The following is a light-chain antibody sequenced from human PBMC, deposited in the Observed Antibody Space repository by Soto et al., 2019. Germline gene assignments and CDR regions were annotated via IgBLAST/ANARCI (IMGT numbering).Light chain of an antibody. CDR3: YSFVGGDNFV. CDR2: EGS. Sequence: QSVLTQPAAVSGSPGQSITISCTGTSNDVGGYKLVSWYQHHPGKAPKLIIYEGSKQPSGVSDRFSGSRSGNTASLTISALQPEEEADYSCYSFVGGDNFVFGGGTKVTVL. CDR1: SNDVGGYKL. V-gene: IGLV2-23*03. J-gene: IGLJ2*01.